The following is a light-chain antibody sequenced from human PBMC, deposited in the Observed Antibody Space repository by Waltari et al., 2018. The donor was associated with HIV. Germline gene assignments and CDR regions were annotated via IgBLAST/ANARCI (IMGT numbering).Light chain of an antibody. J-gene: IGLJ2*01. CDR2: RNN. CDR3: AAWDDSLSGLV. Sequence: QSVLTHAPSACGTHGQRVTISCSGTTSTLGRNFVSWYQQVPGGAAKLLIYRNNQRPSGVPDRFSGSKSVTSASLAISGLRSEDEADYYCAAWDDSLSGLVFGGRTKLTVL. V-gene: IGLV1-47*01. CDR1: TSTLGRNF.